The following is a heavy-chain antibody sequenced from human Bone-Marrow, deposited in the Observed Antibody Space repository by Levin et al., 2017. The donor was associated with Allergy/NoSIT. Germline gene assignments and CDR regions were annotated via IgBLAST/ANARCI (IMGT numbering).Heavy chain of an antibody. D-gene: IGHD2-2*01. Sequence: GESLKISCAASGFTFSNYEMNWVRQAPGKGLEWISYISSSGSAIYYADSVKGRFTISRDSAKNSLYLQMNSLRAEDTAVYYCARGSLGNYCTSTSCAQIYYGMDVWGQGTTVTVSS. CDR1: GFTFSNYE. CDR3: ARGSLGNYCTSTSCAQIYYGMDV. J-gene: IGHJ6*02. CDR2: ISSSGSAI. V-gene: IGHV3-48*03.